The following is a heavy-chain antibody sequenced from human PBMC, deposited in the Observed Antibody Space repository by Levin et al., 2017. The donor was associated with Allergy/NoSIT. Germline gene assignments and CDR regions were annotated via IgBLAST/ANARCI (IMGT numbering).Heavy chain of an antibody. Sequence: GGSLRLSCAASGFTFSSYSMNWVRQAPGKGLEWVSYISSSSSTIYYADSVKGRFTISRDNAKNSLYLQMNSLRAEDTAVYYCARERKLVGAYSYYFDYWGQGTLVTVSS. CDR2: ISSSSSTI. J-gene: IGHJ4*02. CDR3: ARERKLVGAYSYYFDY. D-gene: IGHD1-26*01. V-gene: IGHV3-48*04. CDR1: GFTFSSYS.